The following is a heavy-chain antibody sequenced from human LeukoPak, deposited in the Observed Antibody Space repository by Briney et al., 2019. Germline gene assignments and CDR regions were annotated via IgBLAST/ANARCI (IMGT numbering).Heavy chain of an antibody. V-gene: IGHV4-39*01. D-gene: IGHD3-22*01. Sequence: SETLPLTCTVSGGSISSSSYYWSWIRQPPGKGLEWVGSIYYSASNYYNPTLKSRVTISVDTCKNQFSLKLSSVNAADTAVYYCARHYKNDDYYDSSGYPAAFDYWGQGTLVTVSS. J-gene: IGHJ4*02. CDR1: GGSISSSSYY. CDR3: ARHYKNDDYYDSSGYPAAFDY. CDR2: IYYSASN.